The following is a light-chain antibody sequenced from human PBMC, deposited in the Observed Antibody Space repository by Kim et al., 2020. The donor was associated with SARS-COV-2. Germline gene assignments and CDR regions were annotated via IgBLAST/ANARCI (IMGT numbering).Light chain of an antibody. CDR3: NAQDSSVNHPCV. CDR1: SLRNFF. V-gene: IGLV3-19*01. J-gene: IGLJ2*01. CDR2: GKN. Sequence: SSELTQDPAVSVALGQTVRITCQGDSLRNFFPSWYQQKPGRAPLLVIYGKNKRPSEIPDRFSGSRSESTATLTITGAQAEDEADYYCNAQDSSVNHPCVF.